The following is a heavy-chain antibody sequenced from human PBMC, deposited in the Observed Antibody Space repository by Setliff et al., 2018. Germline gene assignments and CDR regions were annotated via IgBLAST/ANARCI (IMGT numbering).Heavy chain of an antibody. J-gene: IGHJ3*02. V-gene: IGHV1-69*11. D-gene: IGHD5-12*01. CDR2: IIPVIDTT. CDR3: ARGRDGYNSNAFEI. CDR1: GGAFSSYA. Sequence: SVKVSCKASGGAFSSYALSWVRQAPGQGLEWMGRIIPVIDTTYYAENFQGRVTITADESTKTAYMELSSLRSEDTAIYYCARGRDGYNSNAFEIWGQGTMVTVSS.